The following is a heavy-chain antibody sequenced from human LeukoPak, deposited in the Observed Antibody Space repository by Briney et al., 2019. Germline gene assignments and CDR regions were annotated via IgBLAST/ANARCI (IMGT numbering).Heavy chain of an antibody. CDR2: IYYSGNT. CDR3: ARGKPSYGSGTYYRPLEPNYMDV. D-gene: IGHD3-10*01. J-gene: IGHJ6*03. CDR1: GDSISTSNSY. V-gene: IGHV4-39*01. Sequence: SETLSLTCTVSGDSISTSNSYWGWIRQPPWKGLEWIGSIYYSGNTYYNASLKSRVTISVDTSKNQFSLKLSSVTAADTAVYYCARGKPSYGSGTYYRPLEPNYMDVWGKGTTVTVSS.